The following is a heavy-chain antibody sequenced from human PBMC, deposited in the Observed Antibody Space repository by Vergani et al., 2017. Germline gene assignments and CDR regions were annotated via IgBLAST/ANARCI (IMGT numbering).Heavy chain of an antibody. CDR2: IIPIFCTA. V-gene: IGHV1-69*01. CDR3: ARSIAAAGPIDY. D-gene: IGHD6-13*01. Sequence: QVQLVQSGAEVKKPGSSVKVSCKASGGTFSSYAISWVRQAPGQGLEWMGGIIPIFCTANYAQKFQGRVTITADESTSTAYMGMSSLRSEDTAVYYCARSIAAAGPIDYWGQGTLVTVSS. CDR1: GGTFSSYA. J-gene: IGHJ4*02.